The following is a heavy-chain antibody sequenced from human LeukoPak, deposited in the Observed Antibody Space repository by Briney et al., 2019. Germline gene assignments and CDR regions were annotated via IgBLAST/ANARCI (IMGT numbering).Heavy chain of an antibody. CDR1: GYTFTGYY. V-gene: IGHV1-2*02. CDR2: INPNSGGT. J-gene: IGHJ4*02. CDR3: AREERITIFGVATPSGY. Sequence: ASVKVSCKASGYTFTGYYMHWVRQAPGQGLEWMGWINPNSGGTNYAQKFQGRVTMTRDTSISTAYMELSRLRSDDTAVYYCAREERITIFGVATPSGYWGQGTLVTVSS. D-gene: IGHD3-3*01.